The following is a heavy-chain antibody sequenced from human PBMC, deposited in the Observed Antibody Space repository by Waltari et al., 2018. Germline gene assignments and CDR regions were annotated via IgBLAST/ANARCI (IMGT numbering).Heavy chain of an antibody. D-gene: IGHD1-1*01. CDR3: ARDRGRGLYLDT. Sequence: QLQLQESGPGLGKPSGTLSPICAVSGDSMSTSDYWRWVRQPPGKGLEWIGQVRGDGKTNYNPSFASRVTMSLDTSTYHFALKLTSATAADTALYYCARDRGRGLYLDTWGQGTLVTVSP. CDR2: VRGDGKT. J-gene: IGHJ4*02. V-gene: IGHV4-4*02. CDR1: GDSMSTSDY.